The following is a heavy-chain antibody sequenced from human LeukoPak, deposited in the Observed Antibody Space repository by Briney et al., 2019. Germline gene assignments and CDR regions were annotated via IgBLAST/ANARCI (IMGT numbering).Heavy chain of an antibody. D-gene: IGHD1-26*01. CDR3: AKGGKWDVTPFDY. CDR2: ISGGGGST. J-gene: IGHJ4*02. Sequence: GGSLRLSCSASGLTVTNAWMNWVRQAPGKGLEWVSTISGGGGSTYYAGSVKGRFTISRDNSKNTLYLQVNSLRAEDTAVYYCAKGGKWDVTPFDYWGQGTLVTVSS. V-gene: IGHV3-23*01. CDR1: GLTVTNAW.